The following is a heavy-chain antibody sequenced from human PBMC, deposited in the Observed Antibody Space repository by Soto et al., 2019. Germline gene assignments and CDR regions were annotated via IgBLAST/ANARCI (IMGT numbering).Heavy chain of an antibody. J-gene: IGHJ5*02. CDR1: GFSLSSYA. D-gene: IGHD6-19*01. V-gene: IGHV3-23*01. Sequence: EVQLLESGGGLVQPGGSLRLSCAASGFSLSSYAMTWVRQAPGKGLDWVSTITGASRGIYYADSVAGRFIISRDNSKNTLYLHMDNLRAEGTAVYFCAKTNPSRTRSGWNDWFDPWGQGTLVTVAS. CDR2: ITGASRGI. CDR3: AKTNPSRTRSGWNDWFDP.